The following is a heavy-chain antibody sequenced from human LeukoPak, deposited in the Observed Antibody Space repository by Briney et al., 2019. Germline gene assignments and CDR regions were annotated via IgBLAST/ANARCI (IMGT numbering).Heavy chain of an antibody. CDR3: ARADTTMVDPYIDY. V-gene: IGHV3-7*01. J-gene: IGHJ4*02. CDR2: IMQDGSEK. CDR1: VFTFSNYS. D-gene: IGHD5-18*01. Sequence: PGGSLKLSCAASVFTFSNYSIHWVRQAPWKGLEWVANIMQDGSEKYYVDSVKGRFTISRDNAKNSLYLQMNSLRAEDTAVYYCARADTTMVDPYIDYWGQGTLVTVSS.